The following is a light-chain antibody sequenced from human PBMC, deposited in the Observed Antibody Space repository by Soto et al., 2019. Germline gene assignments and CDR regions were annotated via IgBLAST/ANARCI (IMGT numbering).Light chain of an antibody. CDR2: DAS. CDR3: QQRSNWPPLT. Sequence: EMVLTQSPATLSVSPGEGATLSCRASQSVGNNLAWYQQKPVQAPRLLIYDASNRATGIPARFSGSGSGTDFTLIISSLEPEDFAVYYCQQRSNWPPLTFGGGTKVDIK. J-gene: IGKJ4*01. V-gene: IGKV3-11*01. CDR1: QSVGNN.